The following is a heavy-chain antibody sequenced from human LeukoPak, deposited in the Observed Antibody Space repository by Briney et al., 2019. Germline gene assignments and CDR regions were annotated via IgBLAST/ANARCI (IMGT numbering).Heavy chain of an antibody. CDR3: ARLPPSSRTLYFDY. D-gene: IGHD6-13*01. Sequence: SETLSLTGTVSGGSISSYYWSWIRQPPGKGLVWIGYIYYSGSTNYNPSLKSRVTISVDTSKNQFSLKLSSVTAADTAVYCCARLPPSSRTLYFDYWGQGTLVTVSS. V-gene: IGHV4-59*08. CDR2: IYYSGST. CDR1: GGSISSYY. J-gene: IGHJ4*02.